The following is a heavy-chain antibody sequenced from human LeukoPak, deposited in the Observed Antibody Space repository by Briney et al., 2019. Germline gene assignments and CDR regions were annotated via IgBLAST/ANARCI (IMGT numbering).Heavy chain of an antibody. Sequence: GGSLRLSCAASGFTFSTYTMAWVRQAPRGGLEWGSGMSGNGDNIDYADSVKGRFAISRDNSKSVVYLQMNSLRAEDTAIYYCAKDFGRNLGGPGYWGRGTLVTVSS. D-gene: IGHD3-10*01. V-gene: IGHV3-23*01. J-gene: IGHJ4*02. CDR2: MSGNGDNI. CDR3: AKDFGRNLGGPGY. CDR1: GFTFSTYT.